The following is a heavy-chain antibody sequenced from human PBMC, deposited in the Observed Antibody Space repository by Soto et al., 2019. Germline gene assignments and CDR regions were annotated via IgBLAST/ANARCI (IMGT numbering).Heavy chain of an antibody. V-gene: IGHV4-30-4*01. CDR1: GGSISSGDYY. Sequence: PSETLSLTCTVSGGSISSGDYYWSWIRQPPGKGLEWIGYIYYSGSTYYNPSLKSRVTISVDTSKNQFSLKLSSVTAADTAVYYCAREYSDIVLVPAAPQGMDVWGQGTTVTVSS. J-gene: IGHJ6*02. CDR2: IYYSGST. CDR3: AREYSDIVLVPAAPQGMDV. D-gene: IGHD2-2*01.